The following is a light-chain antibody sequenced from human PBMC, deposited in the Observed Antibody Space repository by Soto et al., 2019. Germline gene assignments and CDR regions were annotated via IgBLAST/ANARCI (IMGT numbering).Light chain of an antibody. J-gene: IGLJ1*01. Sequence: QSVLTQPASVSGSPGQSITISCTGTSSDVGGYNYVSWHQQHPGKAPKLTIYDVSSRPSGVSNRFSASKSGNTASLTISGLQAEDEADYYCKSYTSSGTYVFGIGTKVTVL. CDR1: SSDVGGYNY. CDR2: DVS. V-gene: IGLV2-14*01. CDR3: KSYTSSGTYV.